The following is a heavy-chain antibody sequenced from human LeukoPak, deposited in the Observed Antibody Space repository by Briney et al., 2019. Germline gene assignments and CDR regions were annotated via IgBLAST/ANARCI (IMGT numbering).Heavy chain of an antibody. CDR2: INPNSGGT. D-gene: IGHD2-15*01. V-gene: IGHV1-2*02. CDR1: GYTFTSYA. J-gene: IGHJ5*02. Sequence: ASVKVSCKASGYTFTSYAMNWVRQAPGQGLEWMGWINPNSGGTNYAQKFQGRVTMTRDTSISTAYMELSRLRSDDTAVYYCARDSRVAAIPWGQGTLVTVSS. CDR3: ARDSRVAAIP.